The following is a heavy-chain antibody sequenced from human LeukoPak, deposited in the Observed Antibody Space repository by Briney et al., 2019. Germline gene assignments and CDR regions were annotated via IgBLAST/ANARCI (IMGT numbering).Heavy chain of an antibody. V-gene: IGHV1-2*06. CDR2: INPNSGGT. CDR3: AREGDIVVVPAAELDY. J-gene: IGHJ4*02. Sequence: ASVKVSCKASGYTFTGCYMHWVRQAPGQGLEWMGRINPNSGGTNYAQKFQGRVTMTRDTSISTAYMELSRLRSDDTAVYYCAREGDIVVVPAAELDYWGQGTLVTVSS. D-gene: IGHD2-2*01. CDR1: GYTFTGCY.